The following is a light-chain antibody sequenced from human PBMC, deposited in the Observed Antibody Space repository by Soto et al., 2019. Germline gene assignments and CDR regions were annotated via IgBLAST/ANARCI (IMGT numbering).Light chain of an antibody. J-gene: IGKJ1*01. Sequence: IVLTHSPATLTPSPGERATLSCRASQTLSSRLAWYQHKPGKAPRLLIYDTSNRATGIPARFSGSGSGTEFTLTISSLEPEDFAVYYCHQRKSWLRTFGQGTKVDIK. CDR1: QTLSSR. V-gene: IGKV3-11*01. CDR3: HQRKSWLRT. CDR2: DTS.